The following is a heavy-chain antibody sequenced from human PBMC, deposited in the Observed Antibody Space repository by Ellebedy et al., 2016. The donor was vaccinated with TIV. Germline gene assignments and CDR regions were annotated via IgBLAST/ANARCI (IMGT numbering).Heavy chain of an antibody. CDR2: IDGIGGTT. J-gene: IGHJ4*02. V-gene: IGHV3-23*01. CDR3: ANTGCGDGNCYPKWVY. D-gene: IGHD2-15*01. Sequence: PSETLSLTCAASGFTFTSYAMNWVRQAPGKGLEWVSNIDGIGGTTYYANSVKGRFPISIDNSKNTLYLQMNSLRAEDTAVYYCANTGCGDGNCYPKWVYWGQGTLVTVSS. CDR1: GFTFTSYA.